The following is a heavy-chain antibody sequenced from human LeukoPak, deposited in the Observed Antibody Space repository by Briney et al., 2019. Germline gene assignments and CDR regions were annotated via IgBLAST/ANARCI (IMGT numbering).Heavy chain of an antibody. D-gene: IGHD3-22*01. CDR1: GFTFSSYG. V-gene: IGHV3-23*01. J-gene: IGHJ6*03. Sequence: GGSLRLSCTASGFTFSSYGMTCVRQAPGKGLEWVSAISGSGGSTYYADSVKGRFTISRDNSKNTLYLQMNSLRAEDTAVYYCAKANYYYDSSGYIHYMDVWGKGTTVTVSS. CDR3: AKANYYYDSSGYIHYMDV. CDR2: ISGSGGST.